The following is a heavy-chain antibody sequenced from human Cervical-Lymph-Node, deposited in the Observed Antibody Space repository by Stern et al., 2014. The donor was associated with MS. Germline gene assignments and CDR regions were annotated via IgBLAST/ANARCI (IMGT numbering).Heavy chain of an antibody. CDR3: ASSLVASGH. J-gene: IGHJ4*02. D-gene: IGHD2-8*02. Sequence: VQLVESGAEVKKPGSSVKVSCKASGGTFSTHPITWVRQAPGQELEWMGGIIPFLNTANYAQKFQGSITITPDKYTGTTYIEISRLRSDDTAVYYCASSLVASGHWGQGTLVIVS. V-gene: IGHV1-69*06. CDR1: GGTFSTHP. CDR2: IIPFLNTA.